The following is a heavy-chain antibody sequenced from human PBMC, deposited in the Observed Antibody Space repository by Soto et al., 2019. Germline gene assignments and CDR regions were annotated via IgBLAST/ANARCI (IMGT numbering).Heavy chain of an antibody. J-gene: IGHJ4*02. D-gene: IGHD6-13*01. CDR1: GFTFSSYA. CDR3: ARRGPGTYFDY. V-gene: IGHV3-23*01. Sequence: EVQLLDSGGGLVQPGGSLRLSCAASGFTFSSYAMNWVRQAPGKGLEWVSVISGSGDSTYYADSVKGRFTICRDNSKNTLYMQINSLRTEDTAVYYCARRGPGTYFDYWGQGTLVTVSS. CDR2: ISGSGDST.